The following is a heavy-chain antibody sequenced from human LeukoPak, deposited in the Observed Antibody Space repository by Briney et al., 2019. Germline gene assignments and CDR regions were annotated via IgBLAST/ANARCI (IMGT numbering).Heavy chain of an antibody. Sequence: SETLSLTCTVSGGSISSSSYYWGWIRQPPGTGLEWLGSIYYSRSTYYNPSLRSRVTISVDTSKNQFSLKLSSVTAADTAVYYCAREGLNMVRGVIPKEAWGWFDPWGQGTLVTVSS. J-gene: IGHJ5*02. D-gene: IGHD3-10*01. CDR1: GGSISSSSYY. CDR3: AREGLNMVRGVIPKEAWGWFDP. CDR2: IYYSRST. V-gene: IGHV4-39*02.